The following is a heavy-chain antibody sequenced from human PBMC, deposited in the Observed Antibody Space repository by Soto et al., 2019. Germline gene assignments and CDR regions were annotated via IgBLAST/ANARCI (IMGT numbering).Heavy chain of an antibody. Sequence: EEQLLESGGGLIQPGGSLRLACAASGFTFSSYAMTWVRQAPGKGLEWVSSISFSDGGTYYADSVKGRLTISRENSKNTLFLQMNSLRVEDTAVYYCVKDDRILGRRYFDLWGRGTLVTVSS. CDR1: GFTFSSYA. V-gene: IGHV3-23*01. J-gene: IGHJ2*01. CDR3: VKDDRILGRRYFDL. D-gene: IGHD2-15*01. CDR2: ISFSDGGT.